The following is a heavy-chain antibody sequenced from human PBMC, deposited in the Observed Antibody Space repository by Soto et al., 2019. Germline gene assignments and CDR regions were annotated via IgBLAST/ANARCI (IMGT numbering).Heavy chain of an antibody. CDR1: GFTFSSYA. Sequence: QVQLVESGGGVVQPGRSLRLSCAASGFTFSSYAMHWVRQAPGMGLEWVAVISYDGSNKYYADSVKGRFTISRDNSKNTLYLQMNSLRAEDTAVYYCARDLGGSYVGGMDVWGQGTTVTVSS. CDR2: ISYDGSNK. V-gene: IGHV3-30-3*01. CDR3: ARDLGGSYVGGMDV. D-gene: IGHD1-26*01. J-gene: IGHJ6*02.